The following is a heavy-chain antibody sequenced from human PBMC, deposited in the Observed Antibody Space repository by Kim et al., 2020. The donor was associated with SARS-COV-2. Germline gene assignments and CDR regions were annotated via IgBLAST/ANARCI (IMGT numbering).Heavy chain of an antibody. D-gene: IGHD3-10*01. CDR1: GYTFTSYA. J-gene: IGHJ5*02. Sequence: ASVKVSCKASGYTFTSYAMHWVRQAPGQRLEWMGWINAGNGNTKYSQKFQGRVTITRDTSASTAYMELSSLRSEDTAVYYCARECPPFRWFGESARRHKWFDPWGQGTLVTVSS. CDR2: INAGNGNT. V-gene: IGHV1-3*01. CDR3: ARECPPFRWFGESARRHKWFDP.